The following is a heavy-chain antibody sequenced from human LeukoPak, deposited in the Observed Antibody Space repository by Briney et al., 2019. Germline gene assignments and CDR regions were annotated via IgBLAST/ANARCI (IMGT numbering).Heavy chain of an antibody. CDR3: AKSPRRFWRGGELDY. V-gene: IGHV3-23*01. J-gene: IGHJ4*02. CDR1: GFTFSSYA. Sequence: GGSLRLSCAASGFTFSSYAMSWVRQAPGQGLEWVSAISGSGGSTYYADSVKGRFTISRDNSKNTLYLQMNSLRAEDTAVYYCAKSPRRFWRGGELDYWGQGTLVTVSS. D-gene: IGHD3-3*01. CDR2: ISGSGGST.